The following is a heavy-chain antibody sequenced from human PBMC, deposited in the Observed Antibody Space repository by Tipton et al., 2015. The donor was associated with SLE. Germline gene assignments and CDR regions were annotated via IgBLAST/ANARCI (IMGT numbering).Heavy chain of an antibody. Sequence: TLSLTCSVSGASISSDPHYWSWIRQPAGKGLEWVGRVYATGSTNYNPSLKSRLTISIDRSRNQLSLTLNSVTAADTAVYYCARGGTYHDSSGNIDYWGQGTLVTASS. CDR1: GASISSDPHY. CDR3: ARGGTYHDSSGNIDY. D-gene: IGHD3-22*01. CDR2: VYATGST. V-gene: IGHV4-61*02. J-gene: IGHJ4*02.